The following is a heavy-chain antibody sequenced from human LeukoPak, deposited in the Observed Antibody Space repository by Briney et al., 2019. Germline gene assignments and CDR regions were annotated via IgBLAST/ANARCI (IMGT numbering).Heavy chain of an antibody. CDR3: ARLVWDTTMADGDIDS. J-gene: IGHJ4*02. CDR1: GFTFSSYS. CDR2: ISSASTYI. D-gene: IGHD5-18*01. Sequence: PGGSLRLSCAASGFTFSSYSMNWVRQAPGKGLEWVSSISSASTYIYYADSVKARFTISRENAKNSLYLQMNSLRAEDTAMYYCARLVWDTTMADGDIDSWGQGTLLIVSS. V-gene: IGHV3-21*01.